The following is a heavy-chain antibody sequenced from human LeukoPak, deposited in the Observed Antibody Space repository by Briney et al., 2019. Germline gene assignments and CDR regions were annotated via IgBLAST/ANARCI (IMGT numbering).Heavy chain of an antibody. CDR1: GFNFNNYN. CDR3: AREGGASRFDY. D-gene: IGHD5-12*01. Sequence: SGGSLRLSCAASGFNFNNYNMNWVRQAPGKGLEWVSYITLSSSTTYYADSVKGRFTISRDNAKKSLYLQMNSLRAEDTAVYYCAREGGASRFDYWGQGTLVTVSS. CDR2: ITLSSSTT. V-gene: IGHV3-48*01. J-gene: IGHJ4*02.